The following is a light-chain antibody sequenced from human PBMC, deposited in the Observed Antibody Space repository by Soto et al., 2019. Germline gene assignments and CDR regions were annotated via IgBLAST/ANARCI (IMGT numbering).Light chain of an antibody. J-gene: IGLJ1*01. CDR1: SSDVGGYNH. Sequence: QSALTQPRSVSGSPGQSVTISCTGTSSDVGGYNHVSWYQQHPGKAPKLMIYDVIMRPSGVPERFSGSKSGNTASLTISGLQAEDEADYYCCSYAGTYTFVFGTGTKVTVL. CDR2: DVI. V-gene: IGLV2-11*01. CDR3: CSYAGTYTFV.